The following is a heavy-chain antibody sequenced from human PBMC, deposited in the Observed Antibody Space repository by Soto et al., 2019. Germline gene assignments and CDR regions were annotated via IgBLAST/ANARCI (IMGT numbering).Heavy chain of an antibody. J-gene: IGHJ5*02. Sequence: SETLSLTCSVSGDSISRSNCWTWVRQAPGKGLEWIGELYPSGGTTYNPSLQNRVTISVDYSKNPLSLTLTSVTAADTAVYYCARCLHCSNGGRFDPWGQGALVTVSS. CDR1: GDSISRSNC. CDR3: ARCLHCSNGGRFDP. CDR2: LYPSGGT. V-gene: IGHV4-4*02. D-gene: IGHD2-8*01.